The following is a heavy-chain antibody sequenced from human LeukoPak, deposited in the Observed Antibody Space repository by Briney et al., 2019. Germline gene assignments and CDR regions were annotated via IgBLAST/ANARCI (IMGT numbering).Heavy chain of an antibody. CDR3: XXXXXXXGDCYSPDYFDY. Sequence: GGSLRLSCAASGFTFSDYYMSWIRQAPGKGLEWVSYISSSGSTIYYADSVKGRFTISRDNAKNSLYLQMNSLWAEDTAVYYXXXXXXXXGDCYSPDYFDYWGQGTLVTVSS. V-gene: IGHV3-11*04. CDR2: ISSSGSTI. D-gene: IGHD2-21*02. CDR1: GFTFSDYY. J-gene: IGHJ4*02.